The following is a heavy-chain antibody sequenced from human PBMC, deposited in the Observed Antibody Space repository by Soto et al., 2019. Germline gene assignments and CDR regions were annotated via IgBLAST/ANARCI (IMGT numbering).Heavy chain of an antibody. J-gene: IGHJ6*02. Sequence: GGSLRLSCAASVFTFSSFGMHWVRQAPGKGLEWVAVIWYDGSNKYYADSVKGRFTISRDDSKNTLYLQMNSLRADDTAVYYCARGQQLVQPYYYYGMDVWGQGTTVTVSS. CDR3: ARGQQLVQPYYYYGMDV. D-gene: IGHD6-13*01. CDR1: VFTFSSFG. V-gene: IGHV3-33*01. CDR2: IWYDGSNK.